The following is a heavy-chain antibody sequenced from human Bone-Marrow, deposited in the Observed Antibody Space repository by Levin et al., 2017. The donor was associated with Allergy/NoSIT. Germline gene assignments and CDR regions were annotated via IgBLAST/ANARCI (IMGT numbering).Heavy chain of an antibody. CDR3: AHTSLLAPRTDCGY. D-gene: IGHD2-21*01. V-gene: IGHV2-5*01. CDR2: IYWNDDK. CDR1: SLTTDGLC. Sequence: SLTTDGLCVGWIRLPPGKALXXXXXIYWNDDKYYSPSLKTRLTITKDSSKNQVILRMTNMDPVDTATYYCAHTSLLAPRTDCGYWGQGTLVTVSS. J-gene: IGHJ4*02.